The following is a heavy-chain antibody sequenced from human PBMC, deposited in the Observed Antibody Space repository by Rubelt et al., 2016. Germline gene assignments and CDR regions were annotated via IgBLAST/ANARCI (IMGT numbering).Heavy chain of an antibody. V-gene: IGHV4-59*08. CDR2: YSGST. Sequence: YSGSTNYNPSLKSRVTISVDTSTNQFSLKLSSVTAADTAVYYCARLTDTISWGQGTLVTVSS. J-gene: IGHJ4*02. CDR3: ARLTDTIS. D-gene: IGHD3-3*01.